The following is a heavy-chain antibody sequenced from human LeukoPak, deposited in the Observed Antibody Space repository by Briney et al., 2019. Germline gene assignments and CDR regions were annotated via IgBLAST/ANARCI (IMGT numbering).Heavy chain of an antibody. J-gene: IGHJ6*02. V-gene: IGHV1-69*13. CDR2: IIPIFGTA. Sequence: SVKVSCKASGGTFSSYAISWVRQAPGQGLEWMGGIIPIFGTANYAQKFQGRVTITADESTSTAYMELSSLRSEDTAVYYCARGEHSSSSGWSYYYYGMDVWGQGTTVTVSS. CDR3: ARGEHSSSSGWSYYYYGMDV. CDR1: GGTFSSYA. D-gene: IGHD6-6*01.